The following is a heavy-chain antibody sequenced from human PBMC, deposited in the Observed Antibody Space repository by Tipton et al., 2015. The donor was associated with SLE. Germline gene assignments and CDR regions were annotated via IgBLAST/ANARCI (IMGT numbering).Heavy chain of an antibody. CDR2: IRSKNYGGTI. D-gene: IGHD6-6*01. Sequence: RSLRLSCTTSGFIFGDYAISWVRQAPGKGLEWVGYIRSKNYGGTIQYAASLRDRFTISRDDSKNIAYLQIDSLRTEDTAVYYCCRDIQARPIFEHYYLYYHMDVWGKGTTVIVS. V-gene: IGHV3-49*04. CDR3: CRDIQARPIFEHYYLYYHMDV. CDR1: GFIFGDYA. J-gene: IGHJ6*03.